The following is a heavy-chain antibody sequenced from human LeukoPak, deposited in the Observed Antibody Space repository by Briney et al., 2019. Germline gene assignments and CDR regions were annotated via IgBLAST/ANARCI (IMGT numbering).Heavy chain of an antibody. J-gene: IGHJ4*02. D-gene: IGHD3-22*01. CDR3: AKVPNSSGYSPNDY. CDR2: MKQDGSEK. Sequence: PGGSLRLSCAASGFTFSDYWMHWVRQAPGKGLDWVASMKQDGSEKYYVDSVKGRFTISRDNSKNTLYLQMNSLRAEDTAVYYCAKVPNSSGYSPNDYWGQGTLVTVSS. V-gene: IGHV3-7*01. CDR1: GFTFSDYW.